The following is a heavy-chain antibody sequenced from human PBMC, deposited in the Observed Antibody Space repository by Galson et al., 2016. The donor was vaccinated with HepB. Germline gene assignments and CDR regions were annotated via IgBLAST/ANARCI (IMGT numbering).Heavy chain of an antibody. CDR1: GYTFTDYY. CDR2: INPSSGGT. D-gene: IGHD1-26*01. CDR3: ARGGRFSGSYSA. Sequence: VKVSCKASGYTFTDYYIHWVRQAPGQGLEWMGWINPSSGGTSYAQKFQGRVTMTRDTSISTASMELSRLTSDDTALYYCARGGRFSGSYSAWGQGTLVTVSS. V-gene: IGHV1-2*02. J-gene: IGHJ5*02.